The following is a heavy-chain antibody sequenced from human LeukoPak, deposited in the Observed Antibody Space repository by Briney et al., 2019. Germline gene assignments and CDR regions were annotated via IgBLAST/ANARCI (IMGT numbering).Heavy chain of an antibody. CDR2: FDPEDGET. J-gene: IGHJ5*02. CDR1: GYTLTELS. D-gene: IGHD3-3*01. V-gene: IGHV1-24*01. Sequence: ASVKVSCKVSGYTLTELSMHWVRQAPGKGLEWMGGFDPEDGETIYAQKFQGRVTMTEDTSTDTAYMELSRLRSDDTAVYYCARSITIFGVARGTWFDPWGQGTLVTVSS. CDR3: ARSITIFGVARGTWFDP.